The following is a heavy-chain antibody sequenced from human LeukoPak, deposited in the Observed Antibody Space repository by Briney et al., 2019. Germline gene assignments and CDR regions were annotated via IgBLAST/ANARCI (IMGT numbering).Heavy chain of an antibody. V-gene: IGHV4-39*07. Sequence: PSETLSLTCTVSGGSISSSSYYWGWIRQPPGKGLEWIGSIYYSGSTYYNPSLKSRVTISVDTSKNQFSQKLSSVTAADTAVYYCARSSSGWYYFDYWGQGTLVSVSS. J-gene: IGHJ4*02. CDR3: ARSSSGWYYFDY. CDR2: IYYSGST. CDR1: GGSISSSSYY. D-gene: IGHD6-19*01.